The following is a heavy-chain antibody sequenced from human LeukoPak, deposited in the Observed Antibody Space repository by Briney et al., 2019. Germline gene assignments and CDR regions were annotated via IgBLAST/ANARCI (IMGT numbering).Heavy chain of an antibody. CDR3: ARAYNGYSIDF. D-gene: IGHD3-22*01. J-gene: IGHJ4*02. V-gene: IGHV1-46*01. Sequence: ASVKVSCKASGYTFTSYYMHWVRQAPGHGLVWMGIIFPSGGGTSYAQKFQGRVTMTRDTSTSTVYMELSSLTSEDTAVYYCARAYNGYSIDFWGQGTLVTVSS. CDR2: IFPSGGGT. CDR1: GYTFTSYY.